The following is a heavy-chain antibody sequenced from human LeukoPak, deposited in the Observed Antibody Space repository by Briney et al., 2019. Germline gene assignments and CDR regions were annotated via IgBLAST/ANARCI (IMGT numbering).Heavy chain of an antibody. CDR1: GFAFNSYG. D-gene: IGHD3-10*01. CDR3: AKDIGSYYDY. V-gene: IGHV3-30*02. J-gene: IGHJ4*02. CDR2: IRYDGSKK. Sequence: GGSLRLSCAASGFAFNSYGMHWVRQAPGKGLEWVAFIRYDGSKKYYADSVKGRFTISRDNSKNTLYLEMNSLRAEDTAVYYCAKDIGSYYDYWGQGILVTVSS.